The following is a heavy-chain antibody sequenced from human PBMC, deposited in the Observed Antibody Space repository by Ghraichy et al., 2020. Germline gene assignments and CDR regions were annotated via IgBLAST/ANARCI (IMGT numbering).Heavy chain of an antibody. CDR2: IEGRTSLT. Sequence: GGSLRLSCTSSGFTFSIYSINWVRQPPGQGLEWFSLIEGRTSLTFYADSVKGRFTISRDNPKNSAFLQMNSLRTEDTAVYYCAREGLDSRDYWGQGTLVIVSS. J-gene: IGHJ4*02. CDR1: GFTFSIYS. D-gene: IGHD3-22*01. V-gene: IGHV3-21*01. CDR3: AREGLDSRDY.